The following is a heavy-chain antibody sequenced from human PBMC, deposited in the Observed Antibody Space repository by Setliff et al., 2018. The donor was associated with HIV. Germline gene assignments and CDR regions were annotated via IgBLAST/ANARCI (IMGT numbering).Heavy chain of an antibody. CDR2: IYSSGTT. D-gene: IGHD2-2*01. CDR3: ARDRIEVLVDGPHDVFDI. Sequence: SETLSLTCTVSGGSISNDHWSWIRQPPGKGLEYIGHIYSSGTTNYNPSLKSRVTMSVDMSKNQFSLKLTSVSAADTAVYYCARDRIEVLVDGPHDVFDIWGRGTMVTVSS. V-gene: IGHV4-59*12. J-gene: IGHJ3*02. CDR1: GGSISNDH.